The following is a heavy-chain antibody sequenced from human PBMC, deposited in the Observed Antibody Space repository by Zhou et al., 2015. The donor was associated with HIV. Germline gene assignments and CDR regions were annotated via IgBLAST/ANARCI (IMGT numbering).Heavy chain of an antibody. CDR1: GFTFVDSY. V-gene: IGHV3-11*04. D-gene: IGHD3-16*01. Sequence: QVQLVESGGGSVKPGESLRLSCTVSGFTFVDSYMTWIRQAPGKGLEWLSHITKSGDTTYYANSVKGRFTISRDNAQNLLYLQMNNLRVEDTAVYYCARDPWGSQERGWLFGAFDIWGQGTRVTVSS. CDR2: ITKSGDTT. J-gene: IGHJ3*02. CDR3: ARDPWGSQERGWLFGAFDI.